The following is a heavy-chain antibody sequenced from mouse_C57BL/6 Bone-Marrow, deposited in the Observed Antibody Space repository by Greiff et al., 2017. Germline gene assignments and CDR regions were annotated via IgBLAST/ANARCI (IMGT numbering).Heavy chain of an antibody. CDR2: FHPYNDDT. CDR3: ASGGYEGFAY. Sequence: VKLVESGAELVQPGASVKMSCKASGYTFTTYPIEWMKQNHGKSLEWIVNFHPYNDDTKYNEKFKGKATLTVEQSSSTVYLELSRLTSDDSAVYYCASGGYEGFAYWGQGTLVTVSA. V-gene: IGHV1-47*01. J-gene: IGHJ3*01. D-gene: IGHD2-2*01. CDR1: GYTFTTYP.